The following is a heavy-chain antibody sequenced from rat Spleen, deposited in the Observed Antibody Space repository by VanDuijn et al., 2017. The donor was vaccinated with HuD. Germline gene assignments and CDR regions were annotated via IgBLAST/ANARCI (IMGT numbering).Heavy chain of an antibody. CDR3: ARHPCAY. J-gene: IGHJ3*01. Sequence: EVQLVESGGGLVQPGRSLKLSCVASGFTFNNYWMTWVRQAPGMGLEWIASISNARGGTHYPDSVKGRFTISRDIAKSTLYLQMDSLRSEDTATYYCARHPCAYWGQGTLVTVSS. CDR1: GFTFNNYW. CDR2: ISNARGGT. V-gene: IGHV5-31*01. D-gene: IGHD3-8*01.